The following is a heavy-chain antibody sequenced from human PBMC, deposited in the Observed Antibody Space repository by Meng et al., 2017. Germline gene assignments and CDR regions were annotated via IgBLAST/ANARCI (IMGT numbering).Heavy chain of an antibody. J-gene: IGHJ5*02. CDR2: INHSGST. D-gene: IGHD6-6*01. Sequence: QVHLQQGGAGLLKPSETLSLTCAVYGGSFSGYYWSWIRQPPGKGLEWIGEINHSGSTNYNPSLKSRVTISVDTSKNQFSLKLSSVTAADTAVYYCARRRGGSSDWFDPWGQGTLVTVSS. CDR1: GGSFSGYY. V-gene: IGHV4-34*01. CDR3: ARRRGGSSDWFDP.